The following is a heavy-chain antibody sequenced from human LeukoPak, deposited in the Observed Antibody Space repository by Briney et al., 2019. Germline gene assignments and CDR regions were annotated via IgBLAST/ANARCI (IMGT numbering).Heavy chain of an antibody. CDR3: AKDTYCSSTSCFFYY. V-gene: IGHV3-30*18. CDR2: ISYDGSNK. CDR1: GFTFSSYG. J-gene: IGHJ4*02. D-gene: IGHD2-2*01. Sequence: PGGSLRLSCAASGFTFSSYGMHWVRQAPGKGLEWVAVISYDGSNKYYADSVKGRFTISRDNSKNTLYLQMNSLRAEDTAVYYCAKDTYCSSTSCFFYYWGQGTLVTVSS.